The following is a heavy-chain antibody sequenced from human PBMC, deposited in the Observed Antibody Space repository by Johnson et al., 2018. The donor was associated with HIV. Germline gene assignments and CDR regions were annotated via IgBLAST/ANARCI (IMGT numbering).Heavy chain of an antibody. CDR2: ISGSGGST. J-gene: IGHJ3*02. D-gene: IGHD6-6*01. Sequence: VQLVESGGGLIQPGGSLRLSCAASGFTVSSNYMSWVRQAPGKGLAWVSVISGSGGSTYYADSVKGRFTISRDNSKNTLYLQMNSLRAEDTAVYYCAKGGSSDAFDIWGQGTMVTVSS. CDR3: AKGGSSDAFDI. CDR1: GFTVSSNY. V-gene: IGHV3-23*04.